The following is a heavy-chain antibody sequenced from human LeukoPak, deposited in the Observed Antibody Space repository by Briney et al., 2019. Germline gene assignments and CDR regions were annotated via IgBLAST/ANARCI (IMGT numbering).Heavy chain of an antibody. V-gene: IGHV1-69*05. CDR2: MIPIFGTA. CDR3: ARSSWRSAWYYYMDV. CDR1: GGTFISYA. Sequence: SVKVSCKASGGTFISYAISWMRQAPGQGLEWMGGMIPIFGTANYAQMFQGRVTITTDESTSTAYMALSRLISEDTAVYYYARSSWRSAWYYYMDVWGKGTTVTVSS. D-gene: IGHD3-3*01. J-gene: IGHJ6*03.